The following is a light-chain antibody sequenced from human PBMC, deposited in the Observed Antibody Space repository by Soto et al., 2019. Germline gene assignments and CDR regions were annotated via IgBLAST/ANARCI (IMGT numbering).Light chain of an antibody. CDR2: GAS. J-gene: IGKJ1*01. CDR1: QSVSSY. V-gene: IGKV3-15*01. Sequence: EIVLTQSPATLSLSPGERATLSCRASQSVSSYLAWYQHKPGQAPRLLISGASTRATGVPARFSGSGSGTGCTLTISSLQPEDFAVYYCQVYTSSPQTFGQGTKVDI. CDR3: QVYTSSPQT.